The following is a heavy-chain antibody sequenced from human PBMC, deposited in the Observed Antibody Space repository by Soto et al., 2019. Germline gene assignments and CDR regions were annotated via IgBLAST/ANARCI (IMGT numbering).Heavy chain of an antibody. CDR1: GFTFSSYW. CDR3: ARGTIGAPGKDY. CDR2: MNQDGSVK. Sequence: GGSLRLSCAASGFTFSSYWMSWVRQAPGKGLEWVANMNQDGSVKYYADSVKGRFTISRDNAKNSLFLQMNSLRAEDTAVYYCARGTIGAPGKDYWGQGTLVTVSS. J-gene: IGHJ4*02. V-gene: IGHV3-7*01. D-gene: IGHD6-13*01.